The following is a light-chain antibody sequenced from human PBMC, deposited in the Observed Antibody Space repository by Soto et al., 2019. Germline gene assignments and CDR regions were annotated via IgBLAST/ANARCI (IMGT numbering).Light chain of an antibody. J-gene: IGKJ1*01. CDR1: QSVSSSY. CDR3: QQYGSSPRT. V-gene: IGKV3-20*01. Sequence: EIVLTQSPGTLSLSPGERATLSCRASQSVSSSYLAWYQQKPGQAPRLLIYGASSRATGIPDRFSGSGSGKDFPLTISRLEHEDFAVYYCQQYGSSPRTFGQGTQVEIK. CDR2: GAS.